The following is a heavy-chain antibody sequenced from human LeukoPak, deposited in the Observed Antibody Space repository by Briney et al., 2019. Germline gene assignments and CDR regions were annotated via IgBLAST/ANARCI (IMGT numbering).Heavy chain of an antibody. V-gene: IGHV4-59*01. J-gene: IGHJ3*02. Sequence: KPSETLSLTCTVSGGSISSYYWSWIRQPPGKGLEWIGYIYYSGGTNYNPSLKSRVTISVDTSKNQFSLKLSSVTAADTAVYYCARGLLDGYTHPAAFDIWGQGTMVTVSS. CDR1: GGSISSYY. D-gene: IGHD5-24*01. CDR3: ARGLLDGYTHPAAFDI. CDR2: IYYSGGT.